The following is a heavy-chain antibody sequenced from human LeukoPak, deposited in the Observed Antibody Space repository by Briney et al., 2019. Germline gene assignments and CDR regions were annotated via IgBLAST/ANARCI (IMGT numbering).Heavy chain of an antibody. D-gene: IGHD1-26*01. J-gene: IGHJ4*02. CDR2: ISGSSSYS. CDR1: GFTLSDYY. CDR3: ARVVQYSGIYNSH. Sequence: GGSLSLLCAASGFTLSDYYMSWIRQAPGKGLEWVSYISGSSSYSKYADSVKGRFTIYRDNAKNSLYLQMDSLRAEDTAVYYCARVVQYSGIYNSHWGQGTLVTVSS. V-gene: IGHV3-11*05.